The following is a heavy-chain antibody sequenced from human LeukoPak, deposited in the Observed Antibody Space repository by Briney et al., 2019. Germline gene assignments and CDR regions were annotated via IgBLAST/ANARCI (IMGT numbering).Heavy chain of an antibody. J-gene: IGHJ5*02. Sequence: GRSLRLSCAASGFTFDDYAMHWVRQAPGKGLEWVSGISWNSGSIGYADSVKGRFTISRDNAKNSLYLQMNSLRAEDTALYYCAKDRYSSSSSSNWFDPWGQGTLVTVSS. D-gene: IGHD6-6*01. CDR3: AKDRYSSSSSSNWFDP. CDR2: ISWNSGSI. CDR1: GFTFDDYA. V-gene: IGHV3-9*01.